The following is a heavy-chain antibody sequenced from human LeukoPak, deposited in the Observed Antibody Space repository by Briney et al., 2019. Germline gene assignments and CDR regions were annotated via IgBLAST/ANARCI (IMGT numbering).Heavy chain of an antibody. J-gene: IGHJ3*02. D-gene: IGHD3-22*01. CDR3: ARVISRIVVVITGESDAFDI. CDR1: GYTFTSYD. CDR2: MNPNRGNT. Sequence: ASVKVSCKASGYTFTSYDINWVRQATGQGLEWMGWMNPNRGNTGYAQKFQGRVTLTRNTSISTAYMELSSLRSEDTAVYYCARVISRIVVVITGESDAFDIWGQGTMVTVSS. V-gene: IGHV1-8*01.